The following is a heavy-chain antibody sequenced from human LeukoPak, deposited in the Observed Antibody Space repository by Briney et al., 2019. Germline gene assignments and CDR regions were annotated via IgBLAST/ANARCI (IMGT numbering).Heavy chain of an antibody. CDR2: IIPILGIA. CDR3: ARNGIFGVASGVGMDV. J-gene: IGHJ6*02. CDR1: GGTFSSYT. Sequence: ASVKVSCKASGGTFSSYTISWVRQAPGQGLEWMGRIIPILGIANYAQKFQGRVTITADKSTSTAYMELSGLRSEDTAVYYCARNGIFGVASGVGMDVWGQGITVTVSS. D-gene: IGHD3-3*01. V-gene: IGHV1-69*02.